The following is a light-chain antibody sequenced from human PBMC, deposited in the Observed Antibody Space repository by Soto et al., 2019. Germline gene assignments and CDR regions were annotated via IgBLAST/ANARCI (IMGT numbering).Light chain of an antibody. CDR1: QSVSSSY. J-gene: IGKJ2*02. CDR2: GAS. CDR3: QQYGSSPSCT. Sequence: EIVLTQSPGTLSLSPGERATLSCRASQSVSSSYLAWYQQKPGQAPGLLIYGASSRATGIPDRFSGSGSGTDFTLTISRLEPEDFAVYYCQQYGSSPSCTFGQGTKLEIK. V-gene: IGKV3-20*01.